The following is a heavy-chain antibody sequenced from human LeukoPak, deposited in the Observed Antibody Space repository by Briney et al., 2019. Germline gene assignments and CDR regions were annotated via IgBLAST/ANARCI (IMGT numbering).Heavy chain of an antibody. CDR2: IHPNSDRT. CDR3: ARGDYESDGNWFDP. CDR1: GYTFTGYY. V-gene: IGHV1-2*02. J-gene: IGHJ5*02. D-gene: IGHD4-17*01. Sequence: ASVKLSCKASGYTFTGYYMHWARQAPGQGLEWMGWIHPNSDRTNYAQKFQGRVTMTRDTSISTAYMELSRLRSDDTAVYYCARGDYESDGNWFDPWGQGTLVTVSS.